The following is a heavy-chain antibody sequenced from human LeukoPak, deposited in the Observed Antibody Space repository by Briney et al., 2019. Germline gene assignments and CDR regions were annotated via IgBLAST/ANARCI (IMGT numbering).Heavy chain of an antibody. D-gene: IGHD2-2*01. CDR1: GGSFSGYY. J-gene: IGHJ4*02. CDR2: ISGSGGST. CDR3: AKEKDIVVVPAAILDY. Sequence: PSETLSLTCAVYGGSFSGYYWSWIRQPPGKGLEWVSAISGSGGSTYYADSVKGRFTISRDNSKNTLYLQMNSLRAEDTAVYYCAKEKDIVVVPAAILDYWGQGTLVTVSS. V-gene: IGHV3-23*01.